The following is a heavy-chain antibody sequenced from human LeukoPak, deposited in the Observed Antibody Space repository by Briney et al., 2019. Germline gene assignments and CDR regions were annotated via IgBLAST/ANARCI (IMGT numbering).Heavy chain of an antibody. Sequence: GGSLRLSCAASGFTFSSYAMSWVRQGPGKGLESVSVINDGGRTFYADSVKGRFTISRDNTKNTLYLLMTSLRAEDTAVYYCAGAPETGHWGQGTLVTVSS. CDR2: INDGGRT. J-gene: IGHJ4*02. V-gene: IGHV3-66*01. CDR3: AGAPETGH. D-gene: IGHD5-24*01. CDR1: GFTFSSYA.